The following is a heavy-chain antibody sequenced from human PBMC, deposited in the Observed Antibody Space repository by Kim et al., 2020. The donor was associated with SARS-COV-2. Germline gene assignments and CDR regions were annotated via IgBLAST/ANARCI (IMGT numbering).Heavy chain of an antibody. CDR2: A. D-gene: IGHD3-22*01. V-gene: IGHV1-69*01. J-gene: IGHJ4*02. CDR3: ARGDDSSGYEY. Sequence: ANYAQKCPGRVTITADESTSTAYMELSSLRSEDTAVYYCARGDDSSGYEYWGQGTLVTVSS.